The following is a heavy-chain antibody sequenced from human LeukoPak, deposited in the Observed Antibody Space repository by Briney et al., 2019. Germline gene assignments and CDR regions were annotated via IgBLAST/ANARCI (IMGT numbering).Heavy chain of an antibody. CDR1: GGSISSGGYY. V-gene: IGHV4-31*03. CDR3: ARRLYDYVWGTYRSYYFDY. CDR2: IYYSGST. Sequence: SETLSLTCTVSGGSISSGGYYWSWLRQHPGKGLEWMGYIYYSGSTYYNPSLKSRVTISVDTSKNQFSLKLSSVTAADTAVYFCARRLYDYVWGTYRSYYFDYWGQGSLVNVAS. J-gene: IGHJ4*02. D-gene: IGHD3-16*02.